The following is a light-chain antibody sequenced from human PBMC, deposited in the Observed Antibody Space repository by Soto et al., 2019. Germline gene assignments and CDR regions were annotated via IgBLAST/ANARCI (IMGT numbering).Light chain of an antibody. CDR1: QGISNY. Sequence: DIQMTQSPSSLSASVGDRVTITCQASQGISNYLNWYQQKPGKAPKLLIYDASNLETGVPSRFSGSGSGTDFTFTISSLQPEDIATYYCQQYDNPPVTFGPGTKVDIK. CDR2: DAS. CDR3: QQYDNPPVT. J-gene: IGKJ3*01. V-gene: IGKV1-33*01.